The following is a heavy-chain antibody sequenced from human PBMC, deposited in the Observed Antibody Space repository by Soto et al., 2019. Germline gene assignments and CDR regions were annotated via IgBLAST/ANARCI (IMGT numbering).Heavy chain of an antibody. CDR2: INADNGNT. D-gene: IGHD2-15*01. CDR3: ARGIATGQLDP. J-gene: IGHJ5*02. V-gene: IGHV1-3*01. Sequence: ASVKVSCKASGYTFTNYAMHWVRQAPGQRLEWMGWINADNGNTKSSQKFQDRVIITRDTSASTAYMDLSSLRSEDTAVYYCARGIATGQLDPWGQGTLVTVSS. CDR1: GYTFTNYA.